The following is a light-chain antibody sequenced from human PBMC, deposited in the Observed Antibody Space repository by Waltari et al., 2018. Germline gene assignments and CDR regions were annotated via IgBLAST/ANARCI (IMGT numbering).Light chain of an antibody. CDR1: QSIGRW. CDR2: QAS. J-gene: IGKJ1*01. CDR3: QHYDTYPWT. Sequence: DIQMTQSPSTLSATVGDRVTITCRASQSIGRWLACYQQKPGKAPKLLISQASTSESGVPSRFSGSGSGTEFTLTIINLQPDDFATYYCQHYDTYPWTFGLGTKVDIK. V-gene: IGKV1-5*03.